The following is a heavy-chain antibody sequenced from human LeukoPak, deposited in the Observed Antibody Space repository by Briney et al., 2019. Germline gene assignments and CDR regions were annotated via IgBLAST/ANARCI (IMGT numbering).Heavy chain of an antibody. CDR2: IYYSGST. V-gene: IGHV4-59*01. Sequence: SETLSLTCTVSGGSIGSYYWSWIREPPGKGLEWIGYIYYSGSTNYNPSLKSRVTISVDTSKNQFSLKLSSVTAADTAVYYCARSVAGNTIFGVVISMDVWGQGTTVTVSS. D-gene: IGHD3-3*01. J-gene: IGHJ6*02. CDR3: ARSVAGNTIFGVVISMDV. CDR1: GGSIGSYY.